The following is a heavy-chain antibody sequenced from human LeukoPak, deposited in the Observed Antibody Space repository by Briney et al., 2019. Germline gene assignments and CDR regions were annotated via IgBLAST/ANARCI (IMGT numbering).Heavy chain of an antibody. CDR2: ISSSSDYT. Sequence: PGGSLRLSCAASGFTFSDYHMSWIRQAPGKGLEWVSYISSSSDYTNYADSVKGRFTISRDNAKKSLYLQMNSLRADDMAVYYCARVSSSCTNYFDSWGQGTLVTVSS. V-gene: IGHV3-11*06. J-gene: IGHJ4*02. CDR3: ARVSSSCTNYFDS. CDR1: GFTFSDYH. D-gene: IGHD1-1*01.